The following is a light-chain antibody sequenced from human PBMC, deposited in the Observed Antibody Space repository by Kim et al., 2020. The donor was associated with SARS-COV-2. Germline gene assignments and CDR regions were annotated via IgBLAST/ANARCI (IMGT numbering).Light chain of an antibody. CDR3: QVWDSSSDRWV. CDR2: YDS. V-gene: IGLV3-21*04. CDR1: NIGNKS. Sequence: SYELTQPPSVSVAPGKTARITCGGNNIGNKSVHWYQQKPGQAPVLVIYYDSDRPSGIPERFSGSNSGNTATLTISRVEAGDEADYYCQVWDSSSDRWVFG. J-gene: IGLJ3*02.